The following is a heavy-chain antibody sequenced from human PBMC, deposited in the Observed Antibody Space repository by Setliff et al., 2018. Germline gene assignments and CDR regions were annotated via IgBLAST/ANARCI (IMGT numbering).Heavy chain of an antibody. Sequence: ASVKVSCKASGYTFTGYYMHWVRQAPGQGLEWMGWINPNSGGTNYAQKFQGWVTMTRDTSISTAYMELSSLKSDDTAMYYCARSYYYDSSAANWFDPWGQGTLVTVSS. CDR3: ARSYYYDSSAANWFDP. V-gene: IGHV1-2*04. CDR2: INPNSGGT. J-gene: IGHJ5*02. D-gene: IGHD3-22*01. CDR1: GYTFTGYY.